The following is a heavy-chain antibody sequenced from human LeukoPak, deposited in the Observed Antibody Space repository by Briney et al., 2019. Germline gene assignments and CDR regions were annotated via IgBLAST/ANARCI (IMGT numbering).Heavy chain of an antibody. CDR2: ISGSGSHA. CDR1: GFSFGSYA. D-gene: IGHD1-1*01. V-gene: IGHV3-23*01. Sequence: GGSLRLSCAASGFSFGSYAMGWTRQAPGQGLEWVSAISGSGSHANYAESVKGRFTISRDNSKNTLYLQMHSLIAADTAVYYCGSGPVGTTVPWGQGTLVTVSS. CDR3: GSGPVGTTVP. J-gene: IGHJ5*02.